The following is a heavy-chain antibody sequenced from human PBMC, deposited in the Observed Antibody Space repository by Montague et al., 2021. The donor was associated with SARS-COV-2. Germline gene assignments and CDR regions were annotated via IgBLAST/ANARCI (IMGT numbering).Heavy chain of an antibody. D-gene: IGHD3-10*01. Sequence: SETLSLTCAVYGGSFSGYYWSGIRQPPGKGLEWIGEINHSGSTNYNPSLKSRVTISVDTSKNQFSLKLSSVTAADTAVYYCARGSGGYYYYYGMDVWGQGTTVTVSS. CDR1: GGSFSGYY. V-gene: IGHV4-34*01. CDR2: INHSGST. CDR3: ARGSGGYYYYYGMDV. J-gene: IGHJ6*02.